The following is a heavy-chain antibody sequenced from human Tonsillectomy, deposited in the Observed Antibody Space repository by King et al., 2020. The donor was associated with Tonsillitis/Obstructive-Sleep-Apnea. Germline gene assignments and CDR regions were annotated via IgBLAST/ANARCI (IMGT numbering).Heavy chain of an antibody. V-gene: IGHV1-2*06. CDR3: VEDQIHCTRSACQPHDTDD. Sequence: VQLVQSGTEVKKPGASVKVSCTASGYTFTAYSLHWLRQAPGQGLEWMGRINPNTGATNSAQTFQGRVTMTRDTSISTAYMELGSLRSDDTAVYYCVEDQIHCTRSACQPHDTDDWGKGTTVTVSS. CDR2: INPNTGAT. J-gene: IGHJ6*04. D-gene: IGHD2-8*01. CDR1: GYTFTAYS.